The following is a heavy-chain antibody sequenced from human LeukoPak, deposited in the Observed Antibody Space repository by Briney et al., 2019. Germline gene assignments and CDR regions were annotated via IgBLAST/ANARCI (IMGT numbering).Heavy chain of an antibody. CDR3: ARADDYRDAFDY. CDR2: INPNGSST. D-gene: IGHD4-17*01. CDR1: GYTFTSYY. J-gene: IGHJ4*02. Sequence: ASVKVSCKASGYTFTSYYMHWVRQAPGRGLEWMGIINPNGSSTSYAQMFQGRVTMTRDTSTTTVYMELSSLRSEDTALYYCARADDYRDAFDYWGQGTLVTVSS. V-gene: IGHV1-46*01.